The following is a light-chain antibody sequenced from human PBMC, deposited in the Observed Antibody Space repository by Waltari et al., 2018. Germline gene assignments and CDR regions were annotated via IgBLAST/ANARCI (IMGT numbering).Light chain of an antibody. CDR3: MQGTHWPLT. V-gene: IGKV2-30*02. CDR2: KVS. J-gene: IGKJ4*01. CDR1: QSLVHSDGNTY. Sequence: DVVLTQSPLSLPVTLGQPASISCKSSQSLVHSDGNTYLAWFHQRPGQSPRRLIYKVSNRESGVPDRFSASGSDTDFTLKISRVEAEVVGVYYCMQGTHWPLTFGGGTKVEMK.